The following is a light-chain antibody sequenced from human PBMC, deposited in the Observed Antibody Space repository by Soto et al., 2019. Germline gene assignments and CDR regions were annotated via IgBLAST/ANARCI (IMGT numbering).Light chain of an antibody. CDR2: GAS. CDR3: QQYGSSPYT. CDR1: QSVSSN. Sequence: DIVMTQSPATLSVSPGERATLSCRASQSVSSNLAWYQQKPGQAPRLLMYGASNRATGIPDRFSGTGSGTDFTLTISRLEPEDFAVYYCQQYGSSPYTFGLGTKVDIK. J-gene: IGKJ2*01. V-gene: IGKV3-20*01.